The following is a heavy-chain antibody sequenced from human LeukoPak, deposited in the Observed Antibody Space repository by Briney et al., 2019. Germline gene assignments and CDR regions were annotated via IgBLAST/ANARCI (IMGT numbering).Heavy chain of an antibody. D-gene: IGHD3-3*01. CDR2: IKQDGSEK. Sequence: PGGSLRLSCAASGFTFSSYWMSWVRQAPGKGLEWVANIKQDGSEKYYVDSVKGRFTISRDNAKNSLYLQMNSLRAEDTAVYYCARGPDVLRFLEWLCAFDYWCQGTLVTVSS. CDR3: ARGPDVLRFLEWLCAFDY. CDR1: GFTFSSYW. V-gene: IGHV3-7*01. J-gene: IGHJ4*02.